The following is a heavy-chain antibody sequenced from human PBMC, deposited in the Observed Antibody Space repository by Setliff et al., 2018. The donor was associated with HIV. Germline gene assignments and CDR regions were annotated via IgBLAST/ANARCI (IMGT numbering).Heavy chain of an antibody. V-gene: IGHV4-4*07. CDR3: ARSPRIGVAGEFEY. D-gene: IGHD6-19*01. CDR2: IYTSGST. J-gene: IGHJ4*02. Sequence: PSETLSLTCTVSGGSINNYYWSWIRQPAGKGLEWIGRIYTSGSTNYNPSLKSRVTMSVDTSKNQFSLKLSSVTAADTAVYYCARSPRIGVAGEFEYWGQGTLVTVSS. CDR1: GGSINNYY.